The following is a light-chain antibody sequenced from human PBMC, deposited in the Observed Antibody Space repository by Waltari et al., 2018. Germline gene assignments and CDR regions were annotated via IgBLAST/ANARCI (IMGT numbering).Light chain of an antibody. CDR3: SSYTSSSFYV. CDR1: SSDVGGYNY. CDR2: DVS. Sequence: QSALTQPASVSGSPGQSITISCTGTSSDVGGYNYVSWYQQHPGKAPKLMIYDVSNRPSGVSNRFSGSKSGNTASLTISGLQAEDEADYYCSSYTSSSFYVFGIGTKVTV. V-gene: IGLV2-14*03. J-gene: IGLJ1*01.